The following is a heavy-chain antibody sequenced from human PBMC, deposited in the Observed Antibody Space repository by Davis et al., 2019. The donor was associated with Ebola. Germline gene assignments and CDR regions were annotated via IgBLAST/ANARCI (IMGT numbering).Heavy chain of an antibody. CDR3: ARGRGYSSGWLIVVNWFDP. CDR1: GGSISSSNW. J-gene: IGHJ5*02. Sequence: SETLSLTCAVSGGSISSSNWWSWVRQPPGKGLEWIGEINHSGSTNYNPSLKSRVTISVDTSKNQFSLKLSSVTAADTAVYYCARGRGYSSGWLIVVNWFDPWGQGTLVTVSS. CDR2: INHSGST. V-gene: IGHV4-4*02. D-gene: IGHD6-19*01.